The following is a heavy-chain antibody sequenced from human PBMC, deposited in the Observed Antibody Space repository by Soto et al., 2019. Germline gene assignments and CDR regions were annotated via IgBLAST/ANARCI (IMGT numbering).Heavy chain of an antibody. D-gene: IGHD4-4*01. CDR2: FILICGTA. V-gene: IGHV1-69*01. Sequence: QVQLVQSGAEVKKPGSSVKVSCKASVGTFSSYAISWVRQAPGQGLEWLGGFILICGTANYAKKFQARVSIPADESTSADYMELSSLRSEDTAVYYGARSGPAKATVKGIGYYSIDVWCQGTTVTVSS. CDR3: ARSGPAKATVKGIGYYSIDV. CDR1: VGTFSSYA. J-gene: IGHJ6*02.